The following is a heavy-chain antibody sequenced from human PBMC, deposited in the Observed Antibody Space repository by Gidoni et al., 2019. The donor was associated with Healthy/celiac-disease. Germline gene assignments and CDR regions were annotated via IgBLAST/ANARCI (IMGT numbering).Heavy chain of an antibody. CDR3: ARGRPYCGGDCYPRDWFDP. D-gene: IGHD2-21*02. CDR2: IWYDGSKK. J-gene: IGHJ5*02. V-gene: IGHV3-33*01. Sequence: QVQLVESGGGVVQPGRSLRLSCAASGFTFSSYGMHWVRQAPGKGLAWVAVIWYDGSKKYYADSVKGRFTIARDNSKNTLYLQMNSLRAEDTAVYYCARGRPYCGGDCYPRDWFDPWGQGTLVTVSS. CDR1: GFTFSSYG.